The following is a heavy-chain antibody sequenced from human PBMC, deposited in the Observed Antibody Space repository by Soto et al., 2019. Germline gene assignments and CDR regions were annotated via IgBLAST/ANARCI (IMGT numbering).Heavy chain of an antibody. Sequence: PSETLSLTCTVSGDSISSYSWSWIRQPPGKGLEWMGNIHYNGNTKYSPSLKSRVTMSVDTSKNHFSLKLISVTTADTAVYFCAREGVSSSWYYYYGLDVWGQGTTVTVS. CDR2: IHYNGNT. J-gene: IGHJ6*02. CDR3: AREGVSSSWYYYYGLDV. D-gene: IGHD6-13*01. V-gene: IGHV4-59*01. CDR1: GDSISSYS.